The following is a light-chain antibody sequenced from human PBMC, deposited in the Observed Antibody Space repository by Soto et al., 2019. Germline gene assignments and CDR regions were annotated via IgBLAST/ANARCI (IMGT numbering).Light chain of an antibody. Sequence: EIVLTQPPATPSLSPGERATLSCRASQSIASYIAWYQQKPGQAPRLLIYDVSNRATGIPARFSGSGSGTDFTLTISSLEPEDFAVYYCQQRSNWPPITFGQGTRLEIK. V-gene: IGKV3-11*01. J-gene: IGKJ5*01. CDR1: QSIASY. CDR3: QQRSNWPPIT. CDR2: DVS.